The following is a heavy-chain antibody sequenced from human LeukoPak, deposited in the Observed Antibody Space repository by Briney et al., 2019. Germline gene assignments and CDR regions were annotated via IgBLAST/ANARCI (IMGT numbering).Heavy chain of an antibody. J-gene: IGHJ4*02. CDR2: ISYDGSNK. Sequence: GGSLRLSCAASGFTFSSYAMHWVRQAPGKGLEWVAVISYDGSNKYYADSVKGRFTISRDNSKNTLYLQMNSLRAEDTAVYYCARDLKPYYYGSAIDYWGQGTLVTVSP. CDR3: ARDLKPYYYGSAIDY. D-gene: IGHD3-10*01. V-gene: IGHV3-30-3*01. CDR1: GFTFSSYA.